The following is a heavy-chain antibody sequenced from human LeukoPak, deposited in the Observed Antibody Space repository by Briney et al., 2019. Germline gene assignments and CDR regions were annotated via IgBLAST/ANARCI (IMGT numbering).Heavy chain of an antibody. V-gene: IGHV4-30-2*01. CDR2: TYHSGST. CDR1: GGSISSGGYS. D-gene: IGHD3/OR15-3a*01. Sequence: PSHTLSLTCDVSGGSISSGGYSWSWIRQPPGNSLQWIGYTYHSGSTYYNPSLKSQVTISVDRSKNQFSLKLSSVTAADTAVYYCAREGVKDWLYAFDIWGQGTMVTVSS. CDR3: AREGVKDWLYAFDI. J-gene: IGHJ3*02.